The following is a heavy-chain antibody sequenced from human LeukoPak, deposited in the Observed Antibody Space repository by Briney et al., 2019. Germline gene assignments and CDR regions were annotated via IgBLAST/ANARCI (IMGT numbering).Heavy chain of an antibody. CDR2: INPGTGVT. Sequence: ASVKVCFTASGYSFTVYYFDLVRQGPGQGFGFMGWINPGTGVTDYSHKFQGRVTLTRDTSISTAYLELSSLKSDDPAVYYCARDTVAWDFDFWGQGTLVTVPS. D-gene: IGHD4-23*01. J-gene: IGHJ4*02. CDR3: ARDTVAWDFDF. V-gene: IGHV1-2*07. CDR1: GYSFTVYY.